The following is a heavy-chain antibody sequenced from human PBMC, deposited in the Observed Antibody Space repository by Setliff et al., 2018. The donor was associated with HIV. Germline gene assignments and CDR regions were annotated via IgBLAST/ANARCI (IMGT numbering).Heavy chain of an antibody. J-gene: IGHJ5*02. D-gene: IGHD2-8*01. V-gene: IGHV3-73*01. CDR1: GFTFSGAE. Sequence: PGESLKISCAASGFTFSGAEIHWVRQASGKGLEWVGRIRSKADKYATDYGASAEGRFIISRDDSKKTAYLQMSSLRAEDTAMYYCLLPCTSGWHNWADPWCQGTLVTVSS. CDR3: LLPCTSGWHNWADP. CDR2: IRSKADKYAT.